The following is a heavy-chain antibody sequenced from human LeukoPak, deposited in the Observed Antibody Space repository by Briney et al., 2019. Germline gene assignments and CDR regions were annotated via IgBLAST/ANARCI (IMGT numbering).Heavy chain of an antibody. CDR3: ARALWPYYFDY. V-gene: IGHV3-33*01. CDR2: IWYDGSNE. CDR1: GFTFSSYG. J-gene: IGHJ4*02. Sequence: GGSLRLSCAASGFTFSSYGMHWVGQAPGKGLEWVAIIWYDGSNEYYADSVKGRFTISRDNSKNTLYLQMNSLRAEDTAVYYCARALWPYYFDYWGQGTLVTVSS. D-gene: IGHD2-21*01.